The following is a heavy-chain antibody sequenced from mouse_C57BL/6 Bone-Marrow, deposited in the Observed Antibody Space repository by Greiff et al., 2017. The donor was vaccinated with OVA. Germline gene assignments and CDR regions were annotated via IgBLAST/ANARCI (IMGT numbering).Heavy chain of an antibody. CDR2: ISYSGST. Sequence: EVHLVESGPGLAKPSQTLSLTCSVTGYSITSDYWNWIRKFPGNKLEYMGYISYSGSTYYNPSLKSRISITRDTSKNQYYLQLNSVTTEDTATYYCARRVATNYYAMDYWGQGTSVTVSS. CDR3: ARRVATNYYAMDY. J-gene: IGHJ4*01. CDR1: GYSITSDY. V-gene: IGHV3-8*01. D-gene: IGHD1-1*01.